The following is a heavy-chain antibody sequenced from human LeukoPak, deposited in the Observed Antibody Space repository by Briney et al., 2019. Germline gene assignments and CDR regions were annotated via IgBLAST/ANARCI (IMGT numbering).Heavy chain of an antibody. Sequence: SVKVSCKASGGTFSSYAISWVRLAPGHGLEWMGGIIPIFGTANYAQKFQGRVTITADESTSTAYMELSSLRSEDTAVYYCARGGSSWKGAIDYWGQGTLVTVSS. D-gene: IGHD6-13*01. V-gene: IGHV1-69*13. CDR3: ARGGSSWKGAIDY. CDR1: GGTFSSYA. J-gene: IGHJ4*02. CDR2: IIPIFGTA.